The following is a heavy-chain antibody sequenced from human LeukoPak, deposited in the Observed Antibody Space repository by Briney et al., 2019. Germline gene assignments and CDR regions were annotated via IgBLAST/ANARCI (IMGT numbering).Heavy chain of an antibody. V-gene: IGHV3-7*01. CDR2: INQDGSEK. Sequence: GGSLRLSCAASGFTFSNHWMTWVRQAPGKGLEWVANINQDGSEKYLVDSVKGRFTISRDNAKNSLYLHMNSLRAEDTALYYCAREYYASHDYWGQGTLVTVSS. CDR3: AREYYASHDY. CDR1: GFTFSNHW. D-gene: IGHD3-16*01. J-gene: IGHJ4*02.